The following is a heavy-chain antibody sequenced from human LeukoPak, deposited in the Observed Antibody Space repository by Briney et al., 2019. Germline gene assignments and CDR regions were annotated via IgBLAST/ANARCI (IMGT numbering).Heavy chain of an antibody. V-gene: IGHV3-53*01. J-gene: IGHJ4*02. CDR2: IYSGGST. CDR1: GFTVSSNY. CDR3: ARFRCGGGSCYADY. Sequence: GGSLRLSCAASGFTVSSNYMSWVRQAPGKGLEWVSVIYSGGSTYYADSVKGRFTISRDNSKNTLYLQMNSLRAEDTAVYYCARFRCGGGSCYADYWGQGTLVTVSS. D-gene: IGHD2-15*01.